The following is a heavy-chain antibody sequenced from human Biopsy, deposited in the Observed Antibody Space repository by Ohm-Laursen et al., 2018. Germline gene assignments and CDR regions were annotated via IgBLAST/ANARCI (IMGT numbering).Heavy chain of an antibody. V-gene: IGHV1-69*05. D-gene: IGHD3-10*01. CDR2: IVPMFGMA. J-gene: IGHJ4*02. Sequence: SSVKVSCKAAGDTFSSYEINWFRQAPGEGLEWMGGIVPMFGMANYAQKFQGRVTMTKDSSTSTVYMELSSLRSEDTAVYYCARDRIGGRGDPPDHWGQGTLVTVSS. CDR1: GDTFSSYE. CDR3: ARDRIGGRGDPPDH.